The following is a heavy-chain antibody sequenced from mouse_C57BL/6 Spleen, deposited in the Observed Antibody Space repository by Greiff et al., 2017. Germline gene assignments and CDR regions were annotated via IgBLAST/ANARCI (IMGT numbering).Heavy chain of an antibody. J-gene: IGHJ2*01. Sequence: EVQVVESGGGLVQPKGSLKLSCAASGFTFNTYAMHWVRQAPGKGLEWVARIRSKSSNYATYYADSVKDRFTISRDDSQSMLYLQMNNLKTEDTAMYYCVRESSTVVANYFDYWGQGTTLTVSS. CDR3: VRESSTVVANYFDY. CDR1: GFTFNTYA. V-gene: IGHV10-3*01. D-gene: IGHD1-1*01. CDR2: IRSKSSNYAT.